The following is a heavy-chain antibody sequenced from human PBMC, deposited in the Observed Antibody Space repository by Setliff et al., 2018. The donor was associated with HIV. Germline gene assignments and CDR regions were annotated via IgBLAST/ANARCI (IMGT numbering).Heavy chain of an antibody. CDR3: ARVFWYGLPQIYYYMDV. D-gene: IGHD2-8*02. CDR1: GFTFTTYW. Sequence: GGSLRLSCAASGFTFTTYWMSWVRQSPGKGLEWVANINQNGREKYYVDSVKGRFTISRDNVKNSLYLQMNSLRGEDTAVYYCARVFWYGLPQIYYYMDVWGKGTTVTVSS. V-gene: IGHV3-7*01. CDR2: INQNGREK. J-gene: IGHJ6*03.